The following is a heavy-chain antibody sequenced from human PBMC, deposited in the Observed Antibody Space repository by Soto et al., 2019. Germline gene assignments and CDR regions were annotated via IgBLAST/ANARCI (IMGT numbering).Heavy chain of an antibody. Sequence: QVQLVQSGAEVKKPGASVKVSCKVSGYTLTELSMHWVRQAPGKGLEWMGGFDPEDGETIYAQKFQGRVTMTEDTATDTAYMELSSLRSEDTAVYYSAALGYCSSTSCYGGYYMDVWGKGTTVTVSS. CDR3: AALGYCSSTSCYGGYYMDV. D-gene: IGHD2-2*01. J-gene: IGHJ6*03. V-gene: IGHV1-24*01. CDR1: GYTLTELS. CDR2: FDPEDGET.